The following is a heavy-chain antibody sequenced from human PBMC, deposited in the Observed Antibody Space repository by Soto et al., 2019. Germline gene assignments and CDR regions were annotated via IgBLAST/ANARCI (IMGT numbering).Heavy chain of an antibody. CDR1: GGSISSYY. Sequence: QVQLQESGPGLVKPSETLSLTCTVSGGSISSYYWSWIRQPPGKGLEWIGYIYYSGSTNYNPSLKSRVTISVDTSKNQFSLKLSSVTAADTAVYYCARRYGSGFDYWCQGTLVTVSS. J-gene: IGHJ4*02. CDR2: IYYSGST. CDR3: ARRYGSGFDY. D-gene: IGHD3-10*01. V-gene: IGHV4-59*08.